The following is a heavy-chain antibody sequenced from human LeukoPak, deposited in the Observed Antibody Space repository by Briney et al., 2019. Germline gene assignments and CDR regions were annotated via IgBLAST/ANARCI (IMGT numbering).Heavy chain of an antibody. J-gene: IGHJ5*02. Sequence: ASVKVSCKASGYIITFYGITWVRQAPGQGLEWLGWISPHNGQTLYAHEVQDRVIMTTDASTTTAYMELRSLRSDDTAVYYCAKTREHDLDDLWGQGTLVTVSS. D-gene: IGHD1-26*01. CDR3: AKTREHDLDDL. V-gene: IGHV1-18*04. CDR1: GYIITFYG. CDR2: ISPHNGQT.